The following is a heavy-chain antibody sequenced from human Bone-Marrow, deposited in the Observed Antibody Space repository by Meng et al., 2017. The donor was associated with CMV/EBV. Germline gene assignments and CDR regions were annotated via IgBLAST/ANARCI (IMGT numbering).Heavy chain of an antibody. CDR1: GGSFSGYY. Sequence: SETLSLTCTVSGGSFSGYYWSWIRQPPGKGLEWIGEINHSGSTNYNPSLKSRVTISVDTSKNQFSLKLSSVTAADTAVYYCARGVRESSIAARQRGLYFDYWGQGTLVTVSS. CDR3: ARGVRESSIAARQRGLYFDY. D-gene: IGHD6-6*01. V-gene: IGHV4-34*01. J-gene: IGHJ4*02. CDR2: INHSGST.